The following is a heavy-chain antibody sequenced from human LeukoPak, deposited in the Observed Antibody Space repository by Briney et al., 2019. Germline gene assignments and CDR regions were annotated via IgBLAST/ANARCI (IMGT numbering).Heavy chain of an antibody. V-gene: IGHV3-23*01. J-gene: IGHJ4*02. Sequence: GGSLRLSCAASGFTFSSYAMSWVRQAQGKGLERVSAISGSGGNTYYADSVKGRFTISRDNSKNTLYLQMNSLRAEDTAVYYCARDIVVVVAAIGHPYYFDYWGQGTLVTVSS. D-gene: IGHD2-15*01. CDR1: GFTFSSYA. CDR3: ARDIVVVVAAIGHPYYFDY. CDR2: ISGSGGNT.